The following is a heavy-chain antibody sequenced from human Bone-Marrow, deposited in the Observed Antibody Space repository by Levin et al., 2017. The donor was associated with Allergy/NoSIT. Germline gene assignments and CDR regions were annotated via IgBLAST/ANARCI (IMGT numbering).Heavy chain of an antibody. J-gene: IGHJ4*02. CDR1: GGYISSYY. Sequence: ASETLSLTCNVSGGYISSYYWSWIRQPPGKGLEWIGHVYYSGSTSYSPSLKSRVSISVDMSKNQFSLKLTSVTAADTAVYYCARRGYCSGGSCYDYFDYWGQGTLVTVS. CDR2: VYYSGST. D-gene: IGHD2-15*01. CDR3: ARRGYCSGGSCYDYFDY. V-gene: IGHV4-59*08.